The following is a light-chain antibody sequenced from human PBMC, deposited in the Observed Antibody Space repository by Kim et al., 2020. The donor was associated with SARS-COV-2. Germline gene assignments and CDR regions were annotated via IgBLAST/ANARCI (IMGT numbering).Light chain of an antibody. V-gene: IGLV3-1*01. CDR2: QDK. CDR3: QSWDSSTVV. Sequence: SVSPGKAANITCSGPKMGDKYVSWYQQKTGQSPLLVIYQDKKRPSVIPERFSGSNSGNTATLTISGAQPLDEADYYCQSWDSSTVVFGGGT. CDR1: KMGDKY. J-gene: IGLJ3*02.